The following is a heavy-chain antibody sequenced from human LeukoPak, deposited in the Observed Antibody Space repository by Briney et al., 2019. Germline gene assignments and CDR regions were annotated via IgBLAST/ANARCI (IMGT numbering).Heavy chain of an antibody. CDR3: ARGYDFPFDY. J-gene: IGHJ4*02. CDR2: IYYSGST. Sequence: PSETLSLTCSVSGGSISSYYWSWIRQPPGKGLEWIGYIYYSGSTNYNPSLKSRVTISVDTSKNQFSLKLSSVTAADTAVYYCARGYDFPFDYWGQGTLVTVSS. V-gene: IGHV4-59*12. D-gene: IGHD3-3*01. CDR1: GGSISSYY.